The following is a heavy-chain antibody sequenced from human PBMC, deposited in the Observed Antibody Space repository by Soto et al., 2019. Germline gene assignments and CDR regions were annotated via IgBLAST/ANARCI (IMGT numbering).Heavy chain of an antibody. D-gene: IGHD3-3*01. CDR3: ARYEGGTMFDY. CDR2: FYYSGGT. Sequence: QLQLQESGPGLVKPSETLSLTCTVSGGSITSSNSYWGWLRQPPGKGLEWIGSFYYSGGTYYNPSLKSRVTISADTSKNQFSLRLSSVTAADTAVYSCARYEGGTMFDYWGQGTLVTVSS. V-gene: IGHV4-39*01. CDR1: GGSITSSNSY. J-gene: IGHJ4*02.